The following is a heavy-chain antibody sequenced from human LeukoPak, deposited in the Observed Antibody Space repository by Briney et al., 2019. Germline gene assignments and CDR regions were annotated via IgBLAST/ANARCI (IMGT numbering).Heavy chain of an antibody. Sequence: GGSLRLSCAASGFTFSSYAMHWVRQAPGKGLVWVAVISYDGSNKYYADSVKGRFTISRDNSKNTLYLQMNSLRAEDTAVYYCARDRGDGYNFLDYWGQGTLVTVSS. V-gene: IGHV3-30-3*01. CDR3: ARDRGDGYNFLDY. D-gene: IGHD5-24*01. CDR1: GFTFSSYA. J-gene: IGHJ4*02. CDR2: ISYDGSNK.